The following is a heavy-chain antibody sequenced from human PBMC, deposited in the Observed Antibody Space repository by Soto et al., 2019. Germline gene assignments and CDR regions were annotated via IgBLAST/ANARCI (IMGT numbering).Heavy chain of an antibody. J-gene: IGHJ4*02. Sequence: QVQLVESGGGVVQPGRSLRLSCAASGFTFSSYGMHWVRQAPGKGLEWVAVISYDGSNKYYADSVKGRFTISRDNSKNTLYLQMISLRAEATAVYYCASLLDYGDYWGQGTLITVSS. V-gene: IGHV3-30*03. CDR1: GFTFSSYG. CDR2: ISYDGSNK. CDR3: ASLLDYGDY. D-gene: IGHD2-8*02.